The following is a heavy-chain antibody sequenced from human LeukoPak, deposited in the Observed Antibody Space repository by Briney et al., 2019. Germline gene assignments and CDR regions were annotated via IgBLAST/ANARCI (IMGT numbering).Heavy chain of an antibody. CDR2: IIPIFGTA. Sequence: SVKVSCKASGGTFSSYAISWVRQAPGQGLGWMGRIIPIFGTANYAQKFQGRVTITADKSTSTAYMELSSLRSEDTAVYYCARDRTIGLPDWFDPWGQGTLVTVSS. CDR1: GGTFSSYA. V-gene: IGHV1-69*06. CDR3: ARDRTIGLPDWFDP. D-gene: IGHD4/OR15-4a*01. J-gene: IGHJ5*02.